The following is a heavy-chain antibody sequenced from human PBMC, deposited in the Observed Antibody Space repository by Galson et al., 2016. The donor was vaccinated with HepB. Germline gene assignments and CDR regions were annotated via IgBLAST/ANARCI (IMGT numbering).Heavy chain of an antibody. CDR3: ASGACFLSRVDY. J-gene: IGHJ4*02. CDR2: VYYSGST. Sequence: SETLSLTCTVSGGSTSSGSYYWGWIRQPPGKGLGWIGSVYYSGSTYYNPSLTSRVTISVDTSKNQFSLKLSSVTAADTAVYFCASGACFLSRVDYWGQGTLVTVSS. CDR1: GGSTSSGSYY. V-gene: IGHV4-39*01. D-gene: IGHD3-3*01.